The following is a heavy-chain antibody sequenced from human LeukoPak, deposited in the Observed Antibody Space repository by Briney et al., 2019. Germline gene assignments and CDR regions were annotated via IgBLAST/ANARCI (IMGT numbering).Heavy chain of an antibody. CDR1: GFSLSTNGVG. CDR3: ARRYCSGSNCYSTFDY. Sequence: SGPTLVKPTQTLTLTCTFSGFSLSTNGVGVAWIRQPPGKALEWLAVIYWDDNERYSPSLKSRLTITKDASKNQVVLTLTSMDPVDTATYYCARRYCSGSNCYSTFDYWGQGTLVTVSS. CDR2: IYWDDNE. J-gene: IGHJ4*02. V-gene: IGHV2-5*02. D-gene: IGHD2-15*01.